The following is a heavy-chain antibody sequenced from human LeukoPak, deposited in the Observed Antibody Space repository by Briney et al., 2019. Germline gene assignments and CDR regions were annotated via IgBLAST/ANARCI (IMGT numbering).Heavy chain of an antibody. J-gene: IGHJ4*02. CDR1: GGSFSGYY. Sequence: SETLSLTCAVYGGSFSGYYWSWIRQPPGKGLEWIGEINHSGSTNYNPSLKSRVTISVDTSKNQFSLKLSSVTAAGTAVYYCARGLHCSSTSCYRSDYWGQGTLVTVSS. CDR2: INHSGST. D-gene: IGHD2-2*02. CDR3: ARGLHCSSTSCYRSDY. V-gene: IGHV4-34*01.